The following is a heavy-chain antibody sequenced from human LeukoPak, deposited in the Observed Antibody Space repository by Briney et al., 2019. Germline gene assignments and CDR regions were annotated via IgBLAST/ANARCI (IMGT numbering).Heavy chain of an antibody. CDR3: AREDPTLGFDY. V-gene: IGHV3-13*01. CDR1: GFTFSSYD. Sequence: GGSLRLSCAASGFTFSSYDMHWVRQATGKGLEWVSAIGTAGDTYYPGSVKGRFTISRENAKNSLNLQMNSLRAEDTAVYYCAREDPTLGFDYWGQGTLVTVSS. J-gene: IGHJ4*02. D-gene: IGHD7-27*01. CDR2: IGTAGDT.